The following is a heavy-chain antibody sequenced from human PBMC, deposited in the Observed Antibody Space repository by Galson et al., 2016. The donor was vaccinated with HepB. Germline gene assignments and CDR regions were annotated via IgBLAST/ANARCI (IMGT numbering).Heavy chain of an antibody. CDR3: ARAVRYCSSISCYAPDDAFDI. D-gene: IGHD2-2*01. J-gene: IGHJ3*02. CDR1: GVSISGGSS. Sequence: TLSLTCAVSGVSISGGSSWSWIRQPPGKALEWIGYISRSGSTFYNPSLESRVTISVDRSKNQFSLKLTSVTAADTAVYYCARAVRYCSSISCYAPDDAFDIWGQGTRVTGSS. CDR2: ISRSGST. V-gene: IGHV4-30-2*01.